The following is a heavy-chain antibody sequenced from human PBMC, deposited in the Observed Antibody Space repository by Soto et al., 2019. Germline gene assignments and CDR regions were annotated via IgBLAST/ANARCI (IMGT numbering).Heavy chain of an antibody. J-gene: IGHJ6*02. CDR2: VYSTGGV. V-gene: IGHV4-4*07. Sequence: SETLSLTCNVSGDSIGRFYWSWIRQSAGKGLEWIGRVYSTGGVTYNPALKGRVTISLDRPNNHVSLEMNSVTAADTAVYFCARDLSGTGLDIWGRGTRVTVSS. CDR1: GDSIGRFY. D-gene: IGHD1-26*01. CDR3: ARDLSGTGLDI.